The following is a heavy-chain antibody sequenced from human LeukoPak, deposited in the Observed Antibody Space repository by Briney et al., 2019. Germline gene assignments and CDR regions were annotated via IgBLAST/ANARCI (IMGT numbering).Heavy chain of an antibody. Sequence: ASVKVSCKASGYTFTSYYMHWVRQAPGQGLEWMGWINAGNGNTKYSQKFQGRVTITRDTSASTAYMELGSLRSEDTAVYYCARSAITGRAFDPWGQGTLVTVSS. J-gene: IGHJ5*02. CDR2: INAGNGNT. CDR1: GYTFTSYY. V-gene: IGHV1-3*01. CDR3: ARSAITGRAFDP. D-gene: IGHD1-20*01.